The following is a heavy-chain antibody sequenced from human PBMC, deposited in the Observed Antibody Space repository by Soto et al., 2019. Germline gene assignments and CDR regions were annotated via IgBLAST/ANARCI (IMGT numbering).Heavy chain of an antibody. Sequence: SETLSLTCTVSGGSISSYYWSWIRQPPGKGLEWIGYIYYSGSTNYNPSLKSRVTISVDTSKNQFSLKLSSVTAADTAVYYCARDDDDFWSGYFHIWGQGTLVTVSS. V-gene: IGHV4-59*01. CDR1: GGSISSYY. CDR3: ARDDDDFWSGYFHI. J-gene: IGHJ4*02. CDR2: IYYSGST. D-gene: IGHD3-3*01.